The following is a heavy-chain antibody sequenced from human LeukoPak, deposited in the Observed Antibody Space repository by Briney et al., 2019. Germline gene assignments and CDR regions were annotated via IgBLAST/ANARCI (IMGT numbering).Heavy chain of an antibody. J-gene: IGHJ4*02. Sequence: ASVKVSCKASGYIFTRTGINWVRQAPGQGLEWMGWISPYNGNTNYAQKLQGRVTMTTDTSTSTAYMELRSLRSDDTAVYYCARARSGSYGYYFDYWGQGTLVTVSS. CDR1: GYIFTRTG. D-gene: IGHD1-26*01. V-gene: IGHV1-18*04. CDR2: ISPYNGNT. CDR3: ARARSGSYGYYFDY.